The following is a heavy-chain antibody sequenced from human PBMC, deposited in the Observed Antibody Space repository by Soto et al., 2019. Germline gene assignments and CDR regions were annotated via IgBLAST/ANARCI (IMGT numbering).Heavy chain of an antibody. CDR1: GFTFSSYA. CDR3: ARGPTRDAGYFY. J-gene: IGHJ4*02. Sequence: GESLKISCAASGFTFSSYAMHWVRQAPGKGLEYVSAINTHGNSTYYARSVKGRFTISRDNSKNTLYLQMGSLRADDMAVYYCARGPTRDAGYFYWGQGSLVTVSS. V-gene: IGHV3-64*01. D-gene: IGHD5-12*01. CDR2: INTHGNST.